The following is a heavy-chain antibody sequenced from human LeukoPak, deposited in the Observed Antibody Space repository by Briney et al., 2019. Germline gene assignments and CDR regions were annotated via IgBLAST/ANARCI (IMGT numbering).Heavy chain of an antibody. CDR2: INHSGST. CDR1: GGSFSGYY. J-gene: IGHJ6*03. D-gene: IGHD3-10*01. V-gene: IGHV4-34*01. Sequence: SETLSLTCAVYGGSFSGYYWSWLRQPPGKGLEWIGEINHSGSTNYNPSLKSRVTISVDTSKNQFSLKLSSVTAADTAVYYCVRHQEGMVRGVLYYMDVWGKGTTVTISS. CDR3: VRHQEGMVRGVLYYMDV.